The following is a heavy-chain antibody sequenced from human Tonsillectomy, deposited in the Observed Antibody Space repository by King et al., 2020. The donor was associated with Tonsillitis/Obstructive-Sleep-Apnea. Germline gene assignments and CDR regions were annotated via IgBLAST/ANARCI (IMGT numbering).Heavy chain of an antibody. V-gene: IGHV1-18*04. D-gene: IGHD6-13*01. Sequence: QLVQSGAEVKKPGASVKVACKASGYTFTSYGISWVRQAPGQGLEWMGWISVYNGNTNYAQKIQGRVTMPTDISTSTAYMELRSLRSDDTAVYYCAIRVSGFSWSQVDYLGQGTLVTVSS. CDR2: ISVYNGNT. CDR1: GYTFTSYG. J-gene: IGHJ4*02. CDR3: AIRVSGFSWSQVDY.